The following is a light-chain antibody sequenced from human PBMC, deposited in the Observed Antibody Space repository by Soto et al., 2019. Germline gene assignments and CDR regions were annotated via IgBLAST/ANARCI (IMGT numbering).Light chain of an antibody. Sequence: SVLTQPPSVAGAPGQRVTISCSGNSSNIGAGFDVHWYQQLPGAAPKLLTYASTNRPSGVPDRFSGSKSDTSASLAITGLQIDDEADYYCQSYDTGLTGHVLFGGGTQLTVL. CDR3: QSYDTGLTGHVL. V-gene: IGLV1-40*01. CDR1: SSNIGAGFD. J-gene: IGLJ2*01. CDR2: AST.